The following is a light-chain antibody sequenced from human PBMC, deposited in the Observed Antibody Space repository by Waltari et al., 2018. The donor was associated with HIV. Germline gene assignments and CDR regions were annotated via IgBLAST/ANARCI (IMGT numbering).Light chain of an antibody. J-gene: IGLJ2*01. CDR1: SPNIGSNT. CDR2: SNN. V-gene: IGLV1-44*01. Sequence: QSLLTPPPSASGTHRQSVTIPCSGSSPNIGSNTVHWSQQPPATAPKLLIYSNNQRPSGVPDRFSGSKSGTPASLAISGLQSEDEADYYCAAWDDSLNGVVFGGGTKLTVL. CDR3: AAWDDSLNGVV.